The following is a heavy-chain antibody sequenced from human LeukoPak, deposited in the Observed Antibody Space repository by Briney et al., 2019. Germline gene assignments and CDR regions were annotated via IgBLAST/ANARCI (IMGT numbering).Heavy chain of an antibody. CDR1: GYTFTSYD. Sequence: GASVRVSCKASGYTFTSYDIYWVRQATGQGLEWMGWMNPNSGNTGYAQKFQGRVTMTRNTSISTAYMELSSLRSEDTAVYYCARAPKMPTYRTNWFDPWGQGTLVTVSS. D-gene: IGHD2-2*01. J-gene: IGHJ5*02. CDR2: MNPNSGNT. V-gene: IGHV1-8*02. CDR3: ARAPKMPTYRTNWFDP.